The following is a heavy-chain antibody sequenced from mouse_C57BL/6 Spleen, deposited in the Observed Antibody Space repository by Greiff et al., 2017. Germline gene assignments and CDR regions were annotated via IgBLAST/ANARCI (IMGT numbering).Heavy chain of an antibody. J-gene: IGHJ4*01. CDR2: ISSGSSTI. V-gene: IGHV5-17*01. Sequence: EVMLVESGGGLVKPGGSLKLSCAASGFTFSDYGMHWVRQAPEKGLEWVAYISSGSSTIYYADTVKGRFTISRDNAKNTLFLQMTSLSSEDTAMYYCARNYDYSDYYYAMDYWGQGTSVTVSS. CDR3: ARNYDYSDYYYAMDY. CDR1: GFTFSDYG. D-gene: IGHD2-4*01.